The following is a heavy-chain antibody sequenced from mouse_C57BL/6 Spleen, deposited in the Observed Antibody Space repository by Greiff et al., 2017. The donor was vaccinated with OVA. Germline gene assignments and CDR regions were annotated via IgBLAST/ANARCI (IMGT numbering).Heavy chain of an antibody. V-gene: IGHV5-4*01. J-gene: IGHJ1*03. D-gene: IGHD1-1*01. CDR1: GFTFSSYA. CDR2: ISDGGSYT. Sequence: EVKLMESGGGLVKPGGSLKLSCAASGFTFSSYAMSWVRQTPEKRLEWVATISDGGSYTYYPDNVKGRFTISRDNAKNNLYLQMSHLKSEDTAMYYCARDSSYSYWYFDVWGTGTTVTVSS. CDR3: ARDSSYSYWYFDV.